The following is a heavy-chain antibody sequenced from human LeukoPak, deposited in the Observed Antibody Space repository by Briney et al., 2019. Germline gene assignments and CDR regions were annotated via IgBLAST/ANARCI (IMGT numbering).Heavy chain of an antibody. D-gene: IGHD4-17*01. CDR3: ATMATVTQFDY. CDR1: GGSISSGGYS. J-gene: IGHJ4*02. Sequence: SETLSLTCAVSGGSISSGGYSWSWIRQPPGKGLEWIGYIYHSGSTYYNPSLKSRVTISVDRSKNQFSLKLSSVTAADTAVYYCATMATVTQFDYWGQGTLVTVSS. CDR2: IYHSGST. V-gene: IGHV4-30-2*01.